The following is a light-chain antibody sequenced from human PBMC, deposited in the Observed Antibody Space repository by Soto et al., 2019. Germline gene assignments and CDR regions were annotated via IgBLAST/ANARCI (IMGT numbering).Light chain of an antibody. CDR2: EVS. J-gene: IGLJ1*01. V-gene: IGLV2-14*01. Sequence: QSVLTQPASVSGSPGQSITISCTGASSDVGNYKYVSWYQQHPGKAPKLMIYEVSNRPSGVSNRFSGSKSGNTASLTISGLQAEDETYYYCVFSTCIGTYV. CDR1: SSDVGNYKY. CDR3: VFSTCIGTYV.